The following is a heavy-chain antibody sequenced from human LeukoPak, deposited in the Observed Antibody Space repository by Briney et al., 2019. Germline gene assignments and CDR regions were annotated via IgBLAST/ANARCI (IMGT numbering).Heavy chain of an antibody. CDR3: ARDARDTGMLTADY. D-gene: IGHD5-18*01. V-gene: IGHV3-33*01. CDR2: IWYDGSDK. J-gene: IGHJ4*02. CDR1: AFTFSNYG. Sequence: GSSLTLSCAASAFTFSNYGMHRVRQAPGKGLERVAVIWYDGSDKYYADSVKGRLTISRVNSKNTLYLQMSSLRAEDTAVYYCARDARDTGMLTADYWGQGTLVTVSS.